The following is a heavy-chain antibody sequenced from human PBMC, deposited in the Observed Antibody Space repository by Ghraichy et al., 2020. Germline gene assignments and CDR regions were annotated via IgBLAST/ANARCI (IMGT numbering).Heavy chain of an antibody. D-gene: IGHD3-22*01. CDR2: IYYSGST. V-gene: IGHV4-39*01. CDR1: GGSISSSSYY. Sequence: GSLRLSCTVSGGSISSSSYYWGWIRQPPGKGLEWIGTIYYSGSTYYNPSLRSRVTISVDTSKNQFSLKLSSVTAADTAVYYCAKVSYYYDTSGYRGWFDPWGQGTLVTVSS. J-gene: IGHJ5*02. CDR3: AKVSYYYDTSGYRGWFDP.